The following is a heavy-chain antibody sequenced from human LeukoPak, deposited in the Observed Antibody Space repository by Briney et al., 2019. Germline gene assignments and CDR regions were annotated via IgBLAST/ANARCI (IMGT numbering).Heavy chain of an antibody. CDR1: GFTFSSYA. J-gene: IGHJ6*02. V-gene: IGHV3-23*01. CDR3: AKEEGSGYYYGMDV. D-gene: IGHD3-10*01. CDR2: ISGSVGSI. Sequence: GGSLRLSCAAYGFTFSSYAMSWVRQAPGKGLEWVWVISGSVGSIYYADSVKGWFTISRDNSKNTLYLQMNSLRAEDTGVYYCAKEEGSGYYYGMDVWGQGATVTVSS.